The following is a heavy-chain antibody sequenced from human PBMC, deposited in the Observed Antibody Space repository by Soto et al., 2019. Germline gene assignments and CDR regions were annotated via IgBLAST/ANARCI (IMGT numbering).Heavy chain of an antibody. CDR2: TNVDGSGI. CDR1: GFTFSNYW. D-gene: IGHD2-2*03. Sequence: EVQLVESGGGLVQPGGSLRLSCAASGFTFSNYWMHWVRQAPGKGLEWVSRTNVDGSGISYADSVEGRCTISRDNAKNPLYMEMKSLRAEDTAEYYCVRGDGDQYDGHGYLGRHWGQGILVTVSS. CDR3: VRGDGDQYDGHGYLGRH. J-gene: IGHJ4*02. V-gene: IGHV3-74*01.